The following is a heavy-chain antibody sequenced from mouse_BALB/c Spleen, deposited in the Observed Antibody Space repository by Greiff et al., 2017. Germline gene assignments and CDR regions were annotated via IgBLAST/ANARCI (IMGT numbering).Heavy chain of an antibody. D-gene: IGHD4-1*01. CDR1: GYSITSDYA. J-gene: IGHJ2*01. Sequence: EVKLMESGPGLVKPSQSLSLTCTVTGYSITSDYAWNWIRQFPGNKLEWMGYISYSGSTSYNPSLKSRISITRDTSKNQFFLQLNSVTTEDTATYYCARELTGTGYFDYWGQGTTLTVSS. V-gene: IGHV3-2*02. CDR2: ISYSGST. CDR3: ARELTGTGYFDY.